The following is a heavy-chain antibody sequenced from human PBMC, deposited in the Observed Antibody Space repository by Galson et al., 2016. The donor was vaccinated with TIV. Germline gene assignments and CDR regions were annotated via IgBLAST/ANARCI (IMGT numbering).Heavy chain of an antibody. CDR1: GGSISSYF. J-gene: IGHJ4*02. Sequence: LSLTCTVSGGSISSYFWSWIRQPPGKGLEWIGNIYYTGTTNSNPSLKSRVTISGDISKNQFPLKLRSVTAADTAVYYCARDNANFPRALDYWGQGTLVTVSS. V-gene: IGHV4-59*01. D-gene: IGHD2-8*01. CDR2: IYYTGTT. CDR3: ARDNANFPRALDY.